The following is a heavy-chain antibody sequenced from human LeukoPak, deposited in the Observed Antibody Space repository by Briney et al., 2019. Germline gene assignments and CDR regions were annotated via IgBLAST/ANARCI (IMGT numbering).Heavy chain of an antibody. CDR1: GFTFSSYA. CDR2: ISGSGGST. D-gene: IGHD3-3*01. J-gene: IGHJ4*02. CDR3: AKMWDFWSGYHYGYYFDY. V-gene: IGHV3-23*01. Sequence: GGSLRLSCAASGFTFSSYAMSWVRQAPGKGREWVSAISGSGGSTYYADSVKGRFTISRDNSKNTLYLQMNSLRAEDTAVYYCAKMWDFWSGYHYGYYFDYWGQGTLVTVSS.